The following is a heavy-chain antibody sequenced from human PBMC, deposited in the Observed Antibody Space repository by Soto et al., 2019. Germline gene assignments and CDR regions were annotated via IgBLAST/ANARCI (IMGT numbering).Heavy chain of an antibody. V-gene: IGHV4-31*03. CDR3: ARDGRGRGIAVAGRFWYFDL. CDR2: IYSSGST. D-gene: IGHD6-19*01. J-gene: IGHJ2*01. Sequence: QVQLQESGPGLVKPSQTLSLTCTVSGASISSGGYYWNWIRQHPGKGLEWIGYIYSSGSTYYNLSLKSRVTISVDTSKNEFSLKLSSVTAADTAVYYCARDGRGRGIAVAGRFWYFDLWGRGTLVTVSS. CDR1: GASISSGGYY.